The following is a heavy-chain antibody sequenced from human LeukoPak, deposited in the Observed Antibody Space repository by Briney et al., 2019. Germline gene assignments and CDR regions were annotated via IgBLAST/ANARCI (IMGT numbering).Heavy chain of an antibody. CDR2: ISSSSSYI. V-gene: IGHV3-21*01. D-gene: IGHD3-10*01. J-gene: IGHJ4*02. CDR1: GFTFSSYS. Sequence: GGSLRLSCAASGFTFSSYSMNWVRQAPGKGLEWVSSISSSSSYIYYADSVKGRFTISRDNAKNSLYLQMNSLRAEDTAVYYCARGLSRSTYYGSGSYYSDSDYWGQGTLVTVSS. CDR3: ARGLSRSTYYGSGSYYSDSDY.